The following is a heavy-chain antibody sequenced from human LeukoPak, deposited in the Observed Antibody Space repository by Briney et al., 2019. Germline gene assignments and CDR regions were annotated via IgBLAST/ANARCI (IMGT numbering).Heavy chain of an antibody. CDR3: ARRSKGLYDY. Sequence: PSETLSLTCTVSGGSISSSSYYWGWIRQPPGKGLEWIGSIYYSGSTYYNPSLKSRVTISVDTSKNQFSLKLSSVTAADTAVYYCARRSKGLYDYWGLGTLVTVSS. V-gene: IGHV4-39*01. J-gene: IGHJ4*02. CDR2: IYYSGST. D-gene: IGHD3-10*01. CDR1: GGSISSSSYY.